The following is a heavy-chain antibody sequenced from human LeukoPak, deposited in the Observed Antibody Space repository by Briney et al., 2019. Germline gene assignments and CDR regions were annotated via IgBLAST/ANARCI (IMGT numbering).Heavy chain of an antibody. CDR2: ITPTTGGA. V-gene: IGHV1-46*01. D-gene: IGHD1-14*01. J-gene: IGHJ5*02. CDR1: GHTFTRSY. CDR3: ATSDSTTGNWFDP. Sequence: ASVKVSCKASGHTFTRSYFHWVRQAPGQRLDWRGIITPTTGGANYAQKFQGRVAMTRDTSTSTVYMELSSLTSGDTAVYYCATSDSTTGNWFDPWGQGTRVSVSS.